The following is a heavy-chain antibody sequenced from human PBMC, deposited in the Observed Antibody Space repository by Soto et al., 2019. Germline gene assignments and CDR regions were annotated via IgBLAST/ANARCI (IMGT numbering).Heavy chain of an antibody. D-gene: IGHD2-15*01. CDR1: GFTFSNAW. CDR3: TTDQPPSRPGIVVVVGDMDA. Sequence: EVQLVESGGGLVKPGGSLRLSCAASGFTFSNAWMSWVRQAPGKGLEWVGRIKSKTDGGTTDYAAPVKGRFTISRDDSKNTLYLQMNSLKTEDTAVYYCTTDQPPSRPGIVVVVGDMDAWGKGTTVTVSS. J-gene: IGHJ6*03. V-gene: IGHV3-15*01. CDR2: IKSKTDGGTT.